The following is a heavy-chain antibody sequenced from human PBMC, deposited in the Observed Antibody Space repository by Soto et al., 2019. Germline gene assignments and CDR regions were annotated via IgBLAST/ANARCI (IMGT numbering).Heavy chain of an antibody. D-gene: IGHD4-4*01. CDR1: GGTFDRHT. Sequence: ASVKVSCKASGGTFDRHTINWVRQAPGQGLEWMGGIIPIFSTPKYAQKFQGRVMLTADKSTSTAYMELSSLGYEDTAVYYCARGGLQAQGVQYNHYAMDVWGQGTTVTVSS. CDR2: IIPIFSTP. J-gene: IGHJ6*02. CDR3: ARGGLQAQGVQYNHYAMDV. V-gene: IGHV1-69*06.